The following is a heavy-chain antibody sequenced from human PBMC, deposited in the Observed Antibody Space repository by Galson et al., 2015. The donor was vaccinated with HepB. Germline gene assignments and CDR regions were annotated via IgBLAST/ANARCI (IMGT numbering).Heavy chain of an antibody. D-gene: IGHD5-18*01. CDR3: ARADTAMVNYFDY. CDR2: IKQDGSEK. CDR1: GFTFSSYW. V-gene: IGHV3-7*01. Sequence: SLRLSCAASGFTFSSYWMSWVRQAPGKGLEWVANIKQDGSEKYYVDSVKGRFTISRDNAKNSLYLQMNSLRAEDTAVYYCARADTAMVNYFDYWGQGTLVTVSS. J-gene: IGHJ4*02.